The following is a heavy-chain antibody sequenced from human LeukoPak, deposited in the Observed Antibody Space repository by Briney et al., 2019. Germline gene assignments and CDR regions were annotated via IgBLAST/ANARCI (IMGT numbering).Heavy chain of an antibody. CDR3: AKDRLRCLDY. CDR2: IRYDGSNK. D-gene: IGHD4-17*01. Sequence: GGSLRLSCAASGFTFSSYGMHWVRQAPGKGLEWVAFIRYDGSNKYYADFVKGRFTISRDSSKNTLYLQMNSLRAEDTAVYYCAKDRLRCLDYWGQGTLVTVSS. J-gene: IGHJ4*02. CDR1: GFTFSSYG. V-gene: IGHV3-30*02.